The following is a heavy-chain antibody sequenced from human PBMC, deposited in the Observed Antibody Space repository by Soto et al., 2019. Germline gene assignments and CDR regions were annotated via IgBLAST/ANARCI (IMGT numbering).Heavy chain of an antibody. J-gene: IGHJ4*02. D-gene: IGHD2-15*01. CDR1: GFTFSSYA. Sequence: GESLKISCAASGFTFSSYAMHWVRQAPGKGLEWVAVISYDGSNKYYADSVKGRFTISRDNSKNTLYLQMNSLRAEDTAVYYCARDLSAVAATARALGYWGQGTLVTVSS. CDR2: ISYDGSNK. CDR3: ARDLSAVAATARALGY. V-gene: IGHV3-30*04.